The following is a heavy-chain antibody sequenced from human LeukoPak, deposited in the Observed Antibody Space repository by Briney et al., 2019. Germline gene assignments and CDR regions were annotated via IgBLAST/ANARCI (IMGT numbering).Heavy chain of an antibody. CDR3: AIPLLAYCGGDCYPPLSYGVDV. J-gene: IGHJ6*02. V-gene: IGHV3-23*01. CDR1: GFTFSSYA. D-gene: IGHD2-21*02. Sequence: GGSLRLSCAASGFTFSSYAMSWVRQAQGKGLEWGSGISDSGDSTYYADSVKGRFTISRDNSKNTLYLHMNSVRDEETAVYYCAIPLLAYCGGDCYPPLSYGVDVWGPGTTVTVSS. CDR2: ISDSGDST.